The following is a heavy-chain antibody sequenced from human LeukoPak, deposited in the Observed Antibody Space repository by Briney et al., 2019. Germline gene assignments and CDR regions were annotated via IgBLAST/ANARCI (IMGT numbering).Heavy chain of an antibody. CDR3: ARGYSSSPTPEEIFDY. Sequence: SETLSLTCTVSGGSISSGGYYWSWIRQPPGKGLEWIGYIYHSGSTYYNPSLKSRVTISVDTSKNQFSLKLSSVTAADTAVYYCARGYSSSPTPEEIFDYWGQGTLVTVSS. CDR1: GGSISSGGYY. J-gene: IGHJ4*02. CDR2: IYHSGST. D-gene: IGHD6-6*01. V-gene: IGHV4-30-2*01.